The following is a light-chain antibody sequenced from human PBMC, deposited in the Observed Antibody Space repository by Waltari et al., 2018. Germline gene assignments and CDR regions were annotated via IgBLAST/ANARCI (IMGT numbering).Light chain of an antibody. V-gene: IGLV1-40*01. Sequence: QSVLTQPPSVSVAPGQRVTISCTGSSSNIGAGYAVHWYQQLPGTAPKLLIYGNNNRPSGVPDRFAGSKSGTSASLAITGLQAEDEADYYCQSYGSDWVFGGGTKLTVL. CDR2: GNN. J-gene: IGLJ3*02. CDR1: SSNIGAGYA. CDR3: QSYGSDWV.